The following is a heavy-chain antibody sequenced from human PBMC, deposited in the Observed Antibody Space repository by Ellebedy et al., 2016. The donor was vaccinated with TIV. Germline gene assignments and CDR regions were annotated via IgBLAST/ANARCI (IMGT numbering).Heavy chain of an antibody. Sequence: GESLKISCPGSAYSFINYWIVWVRQMPGRGFEWMCIIDLIDSDTTYSPCSQGQVTISADRSVTTAYLHFNSLKPSDTAVYYCAKLDNRATPDDSWGQGTLVTVSS. CDR1: AYSFINYW. J-gene: IGHJ4*02. CDR2: IDLIDSDT. V-gene: IGHV5-51*01. D-gene: IGHD1-14*01. CDR3: AKLDNRATPDDS.